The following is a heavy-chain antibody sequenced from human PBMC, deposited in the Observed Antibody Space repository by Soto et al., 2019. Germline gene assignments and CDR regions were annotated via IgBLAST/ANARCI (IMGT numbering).Heavy chain of an antibody. CDR1: GYTYSSYW. V-gene: IGHV3-74*01. CDR3: ARDGSTVTTFYYYYMDV. CDR2: INSDGSST. D-gene: IGHD4-17*01. Sequence: EVQLVESGGGLVQPGGSLRLSCAASGYTYSSYWMHWVRQAPGKGLVWVSRINSDGSSTSYADSVKGRFTISRDNAKNTLYLQMNSLRAEDTAVYYCARDGSTVTTFYYYYMDVWGKGTTVPVSS. J-gene: IGHJ6*03.